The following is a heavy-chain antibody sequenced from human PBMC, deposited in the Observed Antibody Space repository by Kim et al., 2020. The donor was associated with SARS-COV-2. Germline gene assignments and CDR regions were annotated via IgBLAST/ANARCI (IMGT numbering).Heavy chain of an antibody. CDR2: INAANGNT. J-gene: IGHJ6*02. V-gene: IGHV1-3*01. Sequence: RLEWMGWINAANGNTKYSQKFQGRVTITRDTSASTAYMDLSSLRSEDTAMYYCAGGYSYGFLYYAMDVWGQGTTVTVSS. CDR3: AGGYSYGFLYYAMDV. D-gene: IGHD5-18*01.